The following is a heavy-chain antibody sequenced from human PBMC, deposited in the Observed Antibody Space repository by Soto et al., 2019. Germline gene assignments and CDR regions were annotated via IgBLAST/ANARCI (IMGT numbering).Heavy chain of an antibody. CDR3: ARGTYFDY. CDR1: GYTLNTYG. V-gene: IGHV1-18*01. CDR2: ISANNDHT. J-gene: IGHJ4*02. Sequence: QVQLVQSGAEVKKPGASVKVSCKASGYTLNTYGITWVRQAPGQGLEWMGWISANNDHTNYPQKLQGRGTMTTDTSARTAYMELRSLTSDDTAVDYCARGTYFDYWGQGTLVTVSS.